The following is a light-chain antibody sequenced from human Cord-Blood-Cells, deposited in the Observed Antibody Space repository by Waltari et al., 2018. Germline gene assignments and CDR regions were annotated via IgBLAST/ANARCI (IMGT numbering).Light chain of an antibody. CDR3: QQSYSTPWT. CDR2: AAS. V-gene: IGKV1-39*01. J-gene: IGKJ1*01. CDR1: QSISSY. Sequence: DIQMTQSPSPLSASVGEGVTITCRASQSISSYLNWYQQKPGKAPKLLIYAASSLQSGVPSRFSGSGSGTDFTLTISSLQPEDFATYYCQQSYSTPWTFGQGTKVEIK.